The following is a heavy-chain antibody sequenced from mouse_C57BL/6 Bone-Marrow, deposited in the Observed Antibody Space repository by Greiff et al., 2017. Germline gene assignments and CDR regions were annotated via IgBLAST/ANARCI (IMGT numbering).Heavy chain of an antibody. CDR2: IDPETGGT. Sequence: QVQLKESGAELVRPGASVTLSCKASGYTFTDYEMHWVKQTPVHGLEWIGAIDPETGGTAYNQKFKGKAILTADKSSSTAYMELRSLTSEDSAVYYCTRLLTGPFGYWGQAATLTVAS. V-gene: IGHV1-15*01. D-gene: IGHD4-1*01. CDR3: TRLLTGPFGY. CDR1: GYTFTDYE. J-gene: IGHJ2*01.